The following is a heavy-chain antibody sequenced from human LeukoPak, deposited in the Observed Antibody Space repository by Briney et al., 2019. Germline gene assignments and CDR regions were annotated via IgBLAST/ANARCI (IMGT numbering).Heavy chain of an antibody. CDR3: ARDLTTKNYWNPEGY. J-gene: IGHJ4*02. Sequence: ASVKVSCKASGYTFTSYGISWVRQAPGQGLEWMGWISAYNGNTNYAQKLQGRVTITTEKSKSKGQVEVRSLRSDDTAVYYCARDLTTKNYWNPEGYWGQGTLVTVSS. CDR2: ISAYNGNT. V-gene: IGHV1-18*01. CDR1: GYTFTSYG. D-gene: IGHD1-1*01.